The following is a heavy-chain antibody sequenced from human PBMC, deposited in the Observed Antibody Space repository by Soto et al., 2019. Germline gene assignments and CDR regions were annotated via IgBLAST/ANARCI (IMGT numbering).Heavy chain of an antibody. CDR3: ARALDTTMASKDNWLDP. D-gene: IGHD5-18*01. J-gene: IGHJ5*02. V-gene: IGHV3-53*05. CDR2: IYSGGST. Sequence: GGSLRLSCAASGFTVSSNYMSWVRQAPGKGLEWVSVIYSGGSTYYADSVKGRFTISRDNAKNTLYLQVNSLRAEDTAVYYCARALDTTMASKDNWLDPWGQGTLVTVSS. CDR1: GFTVSSNY.